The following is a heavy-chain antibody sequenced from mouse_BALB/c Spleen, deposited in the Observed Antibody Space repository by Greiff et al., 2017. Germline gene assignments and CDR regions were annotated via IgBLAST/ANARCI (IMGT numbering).Heavy chain of an antibody. J-gene: IGHJ1*01. CDR1: GYAFSSYW. V-gene: IGHV1-80*01. Sequence: QVQLKQSGAELVRPGSSVKISCKASGYAFSSYWMNWVKQRPGQGLEWIGQIYPGDGDTNYNGKFKGKATLTADKSSSTAYMQLSSLTSEDSAVYFCARNGYYGGWYFDVWGAGTTVTVSS. CDR2: IYPGDGDT. CDR3: ARNGYYGGWYFDV. D-gene: IGHD2-3*01.